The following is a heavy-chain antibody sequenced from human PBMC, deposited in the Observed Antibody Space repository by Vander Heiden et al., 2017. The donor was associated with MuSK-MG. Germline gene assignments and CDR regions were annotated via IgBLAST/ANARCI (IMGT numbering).Heavy chain of an antibody. CDR1: GFTIRNYA. V-gene: IGHV3-30-3*01. D-gene: IGHD4-17*01. CDR3: ARAKYGDYVLDY. Sequence: QVQLVESGGGVVQPGMSLRLSCAASGFTIRNYALHLVPQAPGEGLEWVALMSYDGSNKYYVDSVKGRFTISRDNSNNTLYLQMNSLRAEDAAVYYCARAKYGDYVLDYWGQGTLVTVSS. CDR2: MSYDGSNK. J-gene: IGHJ4*02.